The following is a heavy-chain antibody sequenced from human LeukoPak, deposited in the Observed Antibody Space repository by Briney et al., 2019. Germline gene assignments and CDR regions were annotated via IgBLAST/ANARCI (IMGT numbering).Heavy chain of an antibody. D-gene: IGHD3-10*01. CDR3: ARGEYYYGSGSPILVY. CDR1: GGSISSYY. J-gene: IGHJ4*02. V-gene: IGHV4-59*12. Sequence: PSETLSLTCTVSGGSISSYYWSWIRQPPGKGLEWIGYIYYSGSTNYNPSLKSRVTISVDTSKNQFSLKLSSVTAADTAVYYCARGEYYYGSGSPILVYWGQGTLVTVSS. CDR2: IYYSGST.